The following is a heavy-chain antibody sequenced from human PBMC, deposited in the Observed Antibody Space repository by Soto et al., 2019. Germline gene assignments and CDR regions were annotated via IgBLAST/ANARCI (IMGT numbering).Heavy chain of an antibody. D-gene: IGHD2-21*02. CDR3: ARGWGIVAVAAPYDP. CDR2: INPSGGYT. J-gene: IGHJ5*02. CDR1: GYTFTSYY. V-gene: IGHV1-46*03. Sequence: QVQLVQSGAEVKKPGASVKVSCKASGYTFTSYYMNWVRQAPGQGLEWLGIINPSGGYTTYAQRFLCRVPMTSDTSTSTVRMGRGSLASEDSAVYYCARGWGIVAVAAPYDPWGQVTLVTVSS.